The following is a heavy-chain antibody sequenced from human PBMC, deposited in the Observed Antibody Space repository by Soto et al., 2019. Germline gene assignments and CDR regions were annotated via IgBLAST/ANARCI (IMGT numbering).Heavy chain of an antibody. D-gene: IGHD3-10*01. CDR1: GGSISSSSYY. Sequence: PSETLSLTCTVSGGSISSSSYYWGWIRQPPGKGLEWIGSIYYSGSTYYNPSLKSRVTTSVDTSKNQFSLKLSSVTAADTAVYYCARQLLWFGSYYFDYWGQGTLVTVSS. CDR3: ARQLLWFGSYYFDY. CDR2: IYYSGST. J-gene: IGHJ4*02. V-gene: IGHV4-39*01.